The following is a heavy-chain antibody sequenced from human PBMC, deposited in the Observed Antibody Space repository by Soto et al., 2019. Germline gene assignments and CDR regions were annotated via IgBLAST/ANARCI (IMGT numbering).Heavy chain of an antibody. CDR1: GYTFTSYG. J-gene: IGHJ5*02. V-gene: IGHV1-18*04. D-gene: IGHD2-15*01. Sequence: QVQLVQSGAEVKKPGASVKVSCKASGYTFTSYGISWVRQAPGQGREWMGWIRAYNGNTNYAQKLQGRVTMTTDTSPSTAYMELRSLRSDDTAVYYCARDLGTVVVVATPKWFDPWGQGTLVTVST. CDR2: IRAYNGNT. CDR3: ARDLGTVVVVATPKWFDP.